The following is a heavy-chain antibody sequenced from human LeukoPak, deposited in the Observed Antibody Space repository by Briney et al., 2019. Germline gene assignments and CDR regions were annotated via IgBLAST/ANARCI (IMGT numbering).Heavy chain of an antibody. D-gene: IGHD3-10*01. CDR3: ARDGKGREYYGSGSFNWFDP. V-gene: IGHV4-30-2*01. CDR1: GGSISSGGYY. CDR2: IYHSGST. J-gene: IGHJ5*02. Sequence: PSETLSLTCTVSGGSISSGGYYWSWIRQPPGKGLEWIGYIYHSGSTYYNPSLKSRVTISVDRSKNQFSLKLSSVTAADTAVYYCARDGKGREYYGSGSFNWFDPWGQGTLVTVSS.